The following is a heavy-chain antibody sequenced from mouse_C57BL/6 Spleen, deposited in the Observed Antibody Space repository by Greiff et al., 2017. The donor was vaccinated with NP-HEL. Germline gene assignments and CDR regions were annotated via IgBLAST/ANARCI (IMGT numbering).Heavy chain of an antibody. J-gene: IGHJ2*01. CDR1: GYTFTSYW. D-gene: IGHD2-4*01. CDR2: IDPSDSYT. CDR3: ARKGDDYDGLDY. Sequence: QVQLQQPGAELVKPGASVKLSCKASGYTFTSYWMQWVKQRPGQGLEWIGEIDPSDSYTNYNQKFKGKATLTVDTSSSTAYMQLSSLTSEDSAVYYCARKGDDYDGLDYWGQGTTLTVSS. V-gene: IGHV1-50*01.